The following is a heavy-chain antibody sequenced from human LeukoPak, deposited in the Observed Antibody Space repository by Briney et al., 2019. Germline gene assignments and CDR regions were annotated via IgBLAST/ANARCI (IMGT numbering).Heavy chain of an antibody. CDR3: ARASWVYDFDY. Sequence: GSPRLSCSASGFNVINKYMSWVRQAPRKGLEWVAVIYDSGPTYYADSVNGQFTVSRDNSNNTLHLQMNSLRVEDTAMYYCARASWVYDFDYWGLGALVTVSS. D-gene: IGHD6-13*01. CDR2: IYDSGPT. V-gene: IGHV3-53*01. J-gene: IGHJ4*02. CDR1: GFNVINKY.